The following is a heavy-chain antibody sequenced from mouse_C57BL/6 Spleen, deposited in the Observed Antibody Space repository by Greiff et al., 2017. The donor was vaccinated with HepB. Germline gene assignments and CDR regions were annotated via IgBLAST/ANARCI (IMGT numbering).Heavy chain of an antibody. J-gene: IGHJ4*01. D-gene: IGHD2-5*01. Sequence: EVQLQQSGPELVKPGASVKIPCKASGYTFTDYNMDWVKQSHGKSLEWIGDINPNNGGTIYNQKFKGKATLTVDKSSSTAYMEFRSLTSEDTAVYYCARRGYSNYLYAMDYWGQGTSVTVSS. V-gene: IGHV1-18*01. CDR1: GYTFTDYN. CDR3: ARRGYSNYLYAMDY. CDR2: INPNNGGT.